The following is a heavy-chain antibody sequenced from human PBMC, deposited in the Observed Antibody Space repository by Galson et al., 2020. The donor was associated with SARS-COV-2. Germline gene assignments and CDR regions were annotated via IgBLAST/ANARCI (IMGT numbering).Heavy chain of an antibody. D-gene: IGHD6-13*01. CDR3: AGDLYSSCCFDY. CDR2: IYYSGST. CDR1: GGSISSSSYY. Sequence: SETLSLTCTVSGGSISSSSYYWGWIRQPPGKGLEWIGSIYYSGSTYYNQSLKSRVTISVDTSKNQFSLKLSSVTAADTAVYYCAGDLYSSCCFDYWGQGTLVTVAS. V-gene: IGHV4-39*07. J-gene: IGHJ4*02.